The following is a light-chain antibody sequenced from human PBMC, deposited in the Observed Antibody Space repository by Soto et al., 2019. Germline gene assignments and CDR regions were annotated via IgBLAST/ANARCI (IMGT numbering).Light chain of an antibody. Sequence: QLVLTQSPSASASLGASVKLTCTLSSGHSNYAIAWHQQQSEKGPRYLMKLNSDGSHSKRDGIPDRFSGSSSGAERYLTISRLQSEDEADYYCQTWGSGIVVFGGGTKLTVL. CDR3: QTWGSGIVV. CDR1: SGHSNYA. CDR2: LNSDGSH. V-gene: IGLV4-69*01. J-gene: IGLJ2*01.